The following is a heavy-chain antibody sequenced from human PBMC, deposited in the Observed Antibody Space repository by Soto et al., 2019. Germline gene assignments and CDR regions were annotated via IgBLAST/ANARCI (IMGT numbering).Heavy chain of an antibody. CDR1: GVTFSSYA. V-gene: IGHV3-23*01. D-gene: IGHD6-19*01. CDR3: AKEQWLVPTYFDY. CDR2: ISGSGGST. J-gene: IGHJ4*02. Sequence: PXGSLKLSCAAAGVTFSSYAMSWVRQAPGKGLEWVSAISGSGGSTYYADSVKGRFTISRDNSKNTLYLQMNSLRAEDTAVYYCAKEQWLVPTYFDYWGQGTLVTVSS.